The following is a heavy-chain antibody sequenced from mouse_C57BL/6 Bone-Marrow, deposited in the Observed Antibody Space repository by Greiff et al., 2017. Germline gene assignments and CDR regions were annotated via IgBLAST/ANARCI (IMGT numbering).Heavy chain of an antibody. CDR3: ARGITTGEAWFAY. J-gene: IGHJ3*01. V-gene: IGHV5-17*01. Sequence: EVQRVESGGGLVKPGGSLKLSCAASGFTFSDYGMHWVRQAPEKGLEWVAYISRGSSTIYYADTLKGRFTISRDNAKNTLFLQMTSLRSEDTAMYYCARGITTGEAWFAYWGQGTLVTVSA. D-gene: IGHD1-1*01. CDR2: ISRGSSTI. CDR1: GFTFSDYG.